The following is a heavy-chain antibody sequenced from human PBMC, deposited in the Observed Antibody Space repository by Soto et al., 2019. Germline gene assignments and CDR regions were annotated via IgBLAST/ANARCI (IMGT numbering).Heavy chain of an antibody. D-gene: IGHD3-3*01. CDR1: GFTFSSYW. V-gene: IGHV3-7*03. CDR2: IKQDGSEK. J-gene: IGHJ6*02. CDR3: ARDSPLNYDFWSGYYLEDYGMDV. Sequence: GSLRLSCAASGFTFSSYWMSWVRQAPGKGLEWVANIKQDGSEKYYVDSVKGRFTISRDNAKNSLYLQMNSLRAEDTAVYYCARDSPLNYDFWSGYYLEDYGMDVWGQGTTVTVSS.